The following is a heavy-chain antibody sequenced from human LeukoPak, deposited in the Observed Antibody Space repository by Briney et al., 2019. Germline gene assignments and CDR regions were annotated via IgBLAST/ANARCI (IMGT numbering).Heavy chain of an antibody. CDR1: GFTFSSYA. CDR2: ISYDGSNK. CDR3: STESSTSLAFDI. D-gene: IGHD6-6*01. V-gene: IGHV3-30-3*01. Sequence: GGSLRPSCAASGFTFSSYAMHWVRQAPGKGLEWVAVISYDGSNKYYADSVKGRFTISRDNSKNTLYLQMNSLRAEDTAVYYCSTESSTSLAFDIWGQGTMVTVSS. J-gene: IGHJ3*02.